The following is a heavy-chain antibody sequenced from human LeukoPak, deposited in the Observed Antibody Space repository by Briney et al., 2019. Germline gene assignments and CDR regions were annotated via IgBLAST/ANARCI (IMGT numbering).Heavy chain of an antibody. V-gene: IGHV3-23*01. CDR3: AGSPTVDAAFDI. CDR2: FSGSGGYT. CDR1: GFTISNYA. D-gene: IGHD4-23*01. J-gene: IGHJ3*02. Sequence: GGSLRLSCAASGFTISNYAMSWVRQAPGKGLEWVSGFSGSGGYTYYADSVKGRFTISRDNSRNTLALQMNSLRAEDTAVYYCAGSPTVDAAFDIWGQGTMVTVSS.